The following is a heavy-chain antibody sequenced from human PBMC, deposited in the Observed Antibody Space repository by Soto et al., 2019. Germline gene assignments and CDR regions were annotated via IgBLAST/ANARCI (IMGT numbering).Heavy chain of an antibody. CDR2: ISRDGGTK. CDR1: GFTVSTYG. J-gene: IGHJ4*02. D-gene: IGHD1-26*01. CDR3: TGGVGPAY. V-gene: IGHV3-30*03. Sequence: QVQLVESGGGVVQPGRSLRLSCAVSGFTVSTYGMHWVRQAPGKGLEWVAVISRDGGTKYYADSVKGRFTISRDNSRKTLFLKMNGLKGDEGSVFYCTGGVGPAYWAQAPLLTVP.